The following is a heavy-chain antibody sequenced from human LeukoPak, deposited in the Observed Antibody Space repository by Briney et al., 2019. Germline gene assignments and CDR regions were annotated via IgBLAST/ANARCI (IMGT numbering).Heavy chain of an antibody. J-gene: IGHJ6*03. V-gene: IGHV1-58*02. CDR2: IVVGSGNT. Sequence: SVKVSCKASGFTFTSSAMQWVRQARGQRLEWIGWIVVGSGNTNYAQKFQERVTITRGMSTSTAYMELSSLRSEDTAVYYCARLYDFWSGYYTVGGYYYMDVWGKGTTVTVSS. D-gene: IGHD3-3*01. CDR1: GFTFTSSA. CDR3: ARLYDFWSGYYTVGGYYYMDV.